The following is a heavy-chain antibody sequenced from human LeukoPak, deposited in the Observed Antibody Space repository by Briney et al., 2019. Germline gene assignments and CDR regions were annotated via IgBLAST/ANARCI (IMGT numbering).Heavy chain of an antibody. CDR2: INPNSGGT. CDR1: GYTFTGYC. Sequence: ASVKVSCKASGYTFTGYCMHWVRQAPGQGLEWMGWINPNSGGTNYAQKFQGRVAMTRDTSISTAYMELSSLRSEDTAVYYCARGLGDYYDTSDYYYAVPAHWGQGTLVTVSS. D-gene: IGHD3-22*01. V-gene: IGHV1-2*02. CDR3: ARGLGDYYDTSDYYYAVPAH. J-gene: IGHJ4*02.